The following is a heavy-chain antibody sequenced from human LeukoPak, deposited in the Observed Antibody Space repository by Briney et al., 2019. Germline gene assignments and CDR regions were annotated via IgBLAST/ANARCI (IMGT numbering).Heavy chain of an antibody. CDR2: IHASDSHT. V-gene: IGHV5-51*01. J-gene: IGHJ5*02. CDR1: GYSFTNYW. Sequence: GEFLKISCMDSGYSFTNYWIAWVRHMPGKGLEWMGMIHASDSHTRYSPSSQGQVTISADTSISTAYLQWSSLKASDTAMYYCARAYHGNHHREFDPWGQGTLVNVSS. D-gene: IGHD1-14*01. CDR3: ARAYHGNHHREFDP.